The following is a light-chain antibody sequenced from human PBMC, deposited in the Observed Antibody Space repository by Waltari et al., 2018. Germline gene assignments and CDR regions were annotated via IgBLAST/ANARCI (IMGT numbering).Light chain of an antibody. Sequence: QSPLPQPPAVSGAPGQTVTIPCNGTNFNIGEGNDVHWYQQCPGTVPKVLIHHNTLRPSGVPDRFSASKCSTSASLAISGLQPDDEAASSCQSYDSTVGGTVFGGGTKVTV. J-gene: IGLJ3*02. V-gene: IGLV1-40*01. CDR3: QSYDSTVGGTV. CDR2: HNT. CDR1: NFNIGEGND.